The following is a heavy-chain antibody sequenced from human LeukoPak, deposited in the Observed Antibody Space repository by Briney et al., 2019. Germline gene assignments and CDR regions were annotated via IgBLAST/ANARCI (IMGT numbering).Heavy chain of an antibody. Sequence: GGSLRLSCAASGFTFSSYEMNWVRQAPGKGLEWVSYISSSGSTIYYADSVKGRFTISRDNAKNSLYLQMNSLRAEDTAVYYCARNYYYDSSGYLTLYYFDYRGQGTLVTVSS. CDR2: ISSSGSTI. D-gene: IGHD3-22*01. CDR3: ARNYYYDSSGYLTLYYFDY. V-gene: IGHV3-48*03. CDR1: GFTFSSYE. J-gene: IGHJ4*02.